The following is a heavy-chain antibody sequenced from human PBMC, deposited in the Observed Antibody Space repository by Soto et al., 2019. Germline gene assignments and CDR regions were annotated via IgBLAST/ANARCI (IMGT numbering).Heavy chain of an antibody. CDR1: GGNFGGYY. CDR2: INHSGST. CDR3: ARDKITGLFDY. D-gene: IGHD2-8*02. V-gene: IGHV4-34*01. J-gene: IGHJ4*02. Sequence: SETQSLTSTVYGGNFGGYYWAWIRQPPGTGLEWIGEINHSGSTNYNPSLKSRVTISVDTSKNQFSLKLTSVTAADTAVYYCARDKITGLFDYWGQGTLVTVSS.